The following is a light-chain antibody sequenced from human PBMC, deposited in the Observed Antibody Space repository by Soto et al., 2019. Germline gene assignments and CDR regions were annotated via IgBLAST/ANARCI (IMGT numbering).Light chain of an antibody. CDR3: QQYRSYSAGT. CDR1: KSISKW. V-gene: IGKV1-5*01. CDR2: DAS. J-gene: IGKJ1*01. Sequence: DVQRFQARNTVASGMSVDLSSTRIISKSISKWLAWHQQKPGKAPKLLIYDASTLQSGVPPRFSGSGSGTEAVFTFRSMQPADIATDHCQQYRSYSAGTLAEGTKVDIK.